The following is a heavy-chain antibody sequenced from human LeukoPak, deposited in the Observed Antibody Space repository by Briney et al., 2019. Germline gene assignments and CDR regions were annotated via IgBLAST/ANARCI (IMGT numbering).Heavy chain of an antibody. CDR2: IYPGDSDT. D-gene: IGHD3-10*01. V-gene: IGHV5-51*01. J-gene: IGHJ5*02. CDR3: ARLSGVLWFGELGWFDP. CDR1: GSSFTSYW. Sequence: GESLKISCKGSGSSFTSYWIGWVRQMPGKGLEWMGIIYPGDSDTRYSPSFQGQVTISADKSISTAYLQWSSLKASDTAMYYCARLSGVLWFGELGWFDPWGQGTLVTVSS.